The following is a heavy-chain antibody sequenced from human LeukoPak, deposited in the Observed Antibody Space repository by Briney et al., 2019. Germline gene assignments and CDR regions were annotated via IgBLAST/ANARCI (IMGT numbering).Heavy chain of an antibody. Sequence: SETLSLTCTVSGGSISSSSYYWGWIRQPPGKGLEWIATIYYSGSTYYNPSLKSRVTISVDTSKNQFSLKLSSVTAADTAVYYCASQLGGTTFHWGQGTLVTVSS. CDR1: GGSISSSSYY. J-gene: IGHJ4*02. V-gene: IGHV4-39*01. CDR3: ASQLGGTTFH. CDR2: IYYSGST. D-gene: IGHD1-1*01.